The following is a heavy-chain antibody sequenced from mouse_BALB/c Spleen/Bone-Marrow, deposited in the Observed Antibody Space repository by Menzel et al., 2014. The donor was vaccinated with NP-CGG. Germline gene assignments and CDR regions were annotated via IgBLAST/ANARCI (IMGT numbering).Heavy chain of an antibody. Sequence: EVQLQESGGGLVKPGGSLKLSCAASGFTFSSYTMSWVRQTPEKRLEWVATISSGGGNTYYPDSVKGRFTISRDNAKNNLYLQMSSLRSEDTALYYCARYMITTSYFDYWGQGTTLTVSS. V-gene: IGHV5-9*03. D-gene: IGHD2-4*01. CDR1: GFTFSSYT. CDR3: ARYMITTSYFDY. J-gene: IGHJ2*01. CDR2: ISSGGGNT.